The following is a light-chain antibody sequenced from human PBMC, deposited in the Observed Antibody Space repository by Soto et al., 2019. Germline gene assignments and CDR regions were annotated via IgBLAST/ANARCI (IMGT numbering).Light chain of an antibody. CDR2: SDN. CDR3: QSYDSDLTDSYV. Sequence: QSVLTQPPSVSGAPGRTVTISCTGSDSNIGAGFNVHWYQHLPGSAPKLLIYSDNRRPSGVPDRFAGSQSGTSASLASSGLQADDEGDYYCQSYDSDLTDSYVFGTGTKRTVL. CDR1: DSNIGAGFN. J-gene: IGLJ1*01. V-gene: IGLV1-40*01.